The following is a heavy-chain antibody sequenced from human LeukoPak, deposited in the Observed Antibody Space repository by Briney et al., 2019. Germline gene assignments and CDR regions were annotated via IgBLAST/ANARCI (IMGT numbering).Heavy chain of an antibody. Sequence: GESLKISCKGSGYSFPSYWITWVRQMPGKGLEWMGSIDPSDSYTNYSPSFQGHVTISADKSISTAYLQWSSLMASDTAMYYCARTYYDILTGCSLSDYWGQGTLVTVS. D-gene: IGHD3-9*01. CDR2: IDPSDSYT. J-gene: IGHJ4*02. V-gene: IGHV5-10-1*01. CDR1: GYSFPSYW. CDR3: ARTYYDILTGCSLSDY.